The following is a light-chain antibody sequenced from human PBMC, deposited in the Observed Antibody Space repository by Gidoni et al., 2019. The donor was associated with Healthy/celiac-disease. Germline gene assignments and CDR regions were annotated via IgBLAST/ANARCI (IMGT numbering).Light chain of an antibody. CDR1: QSISSY. V-gene: IGKV1-39*01. CDR3: QQSYSTPWP. J-gene: IGKJ3*01. CDR2: AAS. Sequence: DIQMTQSPSSLSASVGDRVTITCRASQSISSYLNWYQQKQGKAPKLLIYAASSLQSGVPSRVSGSGSGTDFTLTISSLQPEDFATYYCQQSYSTPWPFGPGTKVDIK.